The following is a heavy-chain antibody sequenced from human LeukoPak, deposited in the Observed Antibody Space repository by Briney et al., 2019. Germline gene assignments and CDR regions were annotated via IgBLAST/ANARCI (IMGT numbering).Heavy chain of an antibody. D-gene: IGHD4-17*01. V-gene: IGHV1-2*02. CDR2: INPNSGGT. CDR1: GYTFTGYD. CDR3: ARVRSDYGDYQFDY. Sequence: ASVKVSCKASGYTFTGYDIHWVRQAPGQGLEWLAWINPNSGGTKYAQKFQGRVTVTRDTSISTAYMELSSLRSDDTAVYYCARVRSDYGDYQFDYWGQGTLVTVSS. J-gene: IGHJ4*02.